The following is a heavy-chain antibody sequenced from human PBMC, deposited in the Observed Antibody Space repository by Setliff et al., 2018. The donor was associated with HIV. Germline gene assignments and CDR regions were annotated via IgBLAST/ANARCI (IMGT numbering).Heavy chain of an antibody. D-gene: IGHD6-19*01. CDR1: GIIFNTYV. V-gene: IGHV3-23*01. CDR3: ARRGALRMAVVGYFDY. J-gene: IGHJ4*02. CDR2: ISDSGDTT. Sequence: GGSLRLSCAASGIIFNTYVMTWVRQAPGKGLEWVSSISDSGDTTSYADSVKGRFTISRDNSKNTLYLQMNSLGAEDTAVYYCARRGALRMAVVGYFDYWGQGTLVTVSS.